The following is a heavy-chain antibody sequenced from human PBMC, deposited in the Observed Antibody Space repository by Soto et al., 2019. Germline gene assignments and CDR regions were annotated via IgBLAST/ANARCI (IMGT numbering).Heavy chain of an antibody. J-gene: IGHJ4*02. CDR2: FDPEDGET. D-gene: IGHD6-19*01. CDR1: GYTLTELF. CDR3: ATELGIAVAGIEKFDY. V-gene: IGHV1-24*01. Sequence: GASVKVSCKVSGYTLTELFMHWVRQAPGKGLEWMGGFDPEDGETIYAQKFQGRVTMTEDTSTGTAYMELSSLRSEDTAVYYCATELGIAVAGIEKFDYWGQGTLVTVSS.